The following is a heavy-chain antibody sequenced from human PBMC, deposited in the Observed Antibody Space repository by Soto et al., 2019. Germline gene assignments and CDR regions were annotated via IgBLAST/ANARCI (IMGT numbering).Heavy chain of an antibody. Sequence: PGESLRLSCAVSGFTFRSYAMHWVRQAPGKGLEWVAVISYDGSNKYYADSVKGRFTISRDNSKNTLYLQMNNLRVEDTAVYYCAREIVQNWFDPWGQGTLVTVSS. V-gene: IGHV3-30-3*01. D-gene: IGHD2-21*01. J-gene: IGHJ5*02. CDR2: ISYDGSNK. CDR1: GFTFRSYA. CDR3: AREIVQNWFDP.